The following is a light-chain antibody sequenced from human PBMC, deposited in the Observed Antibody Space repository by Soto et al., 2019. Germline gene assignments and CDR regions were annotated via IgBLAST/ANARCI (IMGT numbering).Light chain of an antibody. CDR2: DVS. CDR3: QQYESYWT. CDR1: QSISSW. J-gene: IGKJ1*01. V-gene: IGKV1-5*01. Sequence: DTQMNQSPSTLSASVGDRVTITCRASQSISSWLAWYQQKPGKAPKLLIYDVSSLESGVPPRFSGSGSGTDFTLTISGLQPDDFATYYGQQYESYWTFGQGTKVDI.